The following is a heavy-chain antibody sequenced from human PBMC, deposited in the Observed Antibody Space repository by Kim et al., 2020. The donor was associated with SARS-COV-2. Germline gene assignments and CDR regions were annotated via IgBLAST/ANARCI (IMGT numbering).Heavy chain of an antibody. CDR1: GGSFSGYY. D-gene: IGHD2-15*01. Sequence: SETLSLTCAVYGGSFSGYYWSWIRQPPGKGLEWIGEINHSGSTNYNPSLKSRVTISVDTSKNQFSLTLSSVTAADTAVYYCARAFAGPKSRVAPRKNCSGGSCYTWATYYFDYWGQGTLVTVSS. CDR2: INHSGST. J-gene: IGHJ4*02. V-gene: IGHV4-34*01. CDR3: ARAFAGPKSRVAPRKNCSGGSCYTWATYYFDY.